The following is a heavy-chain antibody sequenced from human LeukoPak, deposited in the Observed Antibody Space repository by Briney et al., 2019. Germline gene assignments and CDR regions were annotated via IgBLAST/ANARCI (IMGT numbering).Heavy chain of an antibody. D-gene: IGHD1-26*01. CDR3: ARDPYSGAYGDTYYYFMDV. CDR2: ISSSGSYI. V-gene: IGHV3-21*01. CDR1: GFIFSSYR. Sequence: GGSLRLSCAASGFIFSSYRMNWVRQAPGKGLEWVSSISSSGSYIYYADSVKGRFTISRDNARNSLYLQMNSLTAEDTAVYYCARDPYSGAYGDTYYYFMDVWGKGTTVTISS. J-gene: IGHJ6*03.